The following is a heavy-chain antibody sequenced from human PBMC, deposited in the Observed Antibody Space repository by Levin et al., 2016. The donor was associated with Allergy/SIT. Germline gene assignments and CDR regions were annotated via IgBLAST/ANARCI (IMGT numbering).Heavy chain of an antibody. D-gene: IGHD4-17*01. J-gene: IGHJ6*02. CDR3: ARLPTGYYYYYGMDV. V-gene: IGHV3-23*01. CDR1: GFTFSSFA. Sequence: GESLKISCAASGFTFSSFAMSWVRQAPGKGLEWVSAISNSGGDTYYADSVKGRFNVSRDSSRNTLYLQMNSLRAEDTAVYYCARLPTGYYYYYGMDVWGQGTTVTVSS. CDR2: ISNSGGDT.